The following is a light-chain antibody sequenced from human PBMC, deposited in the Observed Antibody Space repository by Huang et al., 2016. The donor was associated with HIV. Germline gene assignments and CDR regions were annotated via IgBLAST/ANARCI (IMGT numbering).Light chain of an antibody. J-gene: IGKJ1*01. CDR3: QQYADSPRT. Sequence: EIVLTQSPGTLSLSPGERATLSCRASQSVASNYLAWYPQRPGQAPRLRIYGASSRATGIPDRFSGSGSGTDFTLTISRLESEDFAVYYCQQYADSPRTFGQGTRVEIK. CDR2: GAS. V-gene: IGKV3-20*01. CDR1: QSVASNY.